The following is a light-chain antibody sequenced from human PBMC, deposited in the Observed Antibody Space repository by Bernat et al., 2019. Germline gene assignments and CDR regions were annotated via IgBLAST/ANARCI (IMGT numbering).Light chain of an antibody. CDR3: LSSDGSGTWV. Sequence: SYELTQPPSVSVSPGQTARITCSGDSFPSQYAGWYQQKPSQAPLVGIYKDTEMPSGIPERVSASTSGTTVTLTISEVQAEDDADYYCLSSDGSGTWVFGGGTKLAVV. V-gene: IGLV3-25*03. CDR1: SFPSQY. CDR2: KDT. J-gene: IGLJ3*02.